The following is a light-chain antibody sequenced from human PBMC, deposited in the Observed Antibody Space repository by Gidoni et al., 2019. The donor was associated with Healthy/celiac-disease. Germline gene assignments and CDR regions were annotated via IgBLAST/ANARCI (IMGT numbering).Light chain of an antibody. Sequence: SVLAQPPSASGTPGQRVTISCSGTISNIGGHTVEWYRQLPGAAPLLLIHSATRRPPGIPGRFAGSKSGISASLTISALQSEDEADYFCAAWDDVLDGYVFGTGTRVTAL. CDR2: SAT. CDR3: AAWDDVLDGYV. J-gene: IGLJ1*01. V-gene: IGLV1-44*01. CDR1: ISNIGGHT.